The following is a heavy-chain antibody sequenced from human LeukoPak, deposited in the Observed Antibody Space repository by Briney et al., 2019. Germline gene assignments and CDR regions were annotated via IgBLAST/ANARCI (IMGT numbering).Heavy chain of an antibody. CDR3: GYYYGSGSQYDYYYYYMDV. Sequence: GASVKVSCKASGGTFSSYAFSWVRQAPGQGLEWMGGIIPIFGTANYAQKFQGRVTITTDESTSTAYMELSSLRSEDTAVYYCGYYYGSGSQYDYYYYYMDVWGKGTTVTVSS. V-gene: IGHV1-69*05. J-gene: IGHJ6*03. CDR1: GGTFSSYA. D-gene: IGHD3-10*01. CDR2: IIPIFGTA.